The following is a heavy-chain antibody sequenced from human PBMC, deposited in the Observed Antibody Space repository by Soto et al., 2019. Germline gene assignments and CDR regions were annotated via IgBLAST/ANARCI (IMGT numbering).Heavy chain of an antibody. CDR1: GHTFSGYY. Sequence: ASVKVSCKASGHTFSGYYMHWVRQAPGQGLEWMGWISTANGHTDYTEMFQGRVTMTTDTSTNTAYMELRSLGPDDTATYYCARDQGSLSWSHYWGQGTLVTVSS. D-gene: IGHD6-13*01. CDR2: ISTANGHT. CDR3: ARDQGSLSWSHY. V-gene: IGHV1-18*04. J-gene: IGHJ4*02.